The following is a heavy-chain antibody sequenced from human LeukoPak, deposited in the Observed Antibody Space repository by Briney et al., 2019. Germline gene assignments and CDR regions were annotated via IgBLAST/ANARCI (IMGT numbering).Heavy chain of an antibody. CDR2: INHSGST. CDR3: ARSRGPYDFWSGYYFGHFDY. Sequence: EPSETLSLTCTVSGGSISSSTHCWSWIRQPPGKGLEWIGEINHSGSTNYNPSLKSRVTISVDTSKNQFSLKLSSVTAADTAVYYCARSRGPYDFWSGYYFGHFDYWGQGTLVTVSS. CDR1: GGSISSSTHC. V-gene: IGHV4-39*07. J-gene: IGHJ4*02. D-gene: IGHD3-3*01.